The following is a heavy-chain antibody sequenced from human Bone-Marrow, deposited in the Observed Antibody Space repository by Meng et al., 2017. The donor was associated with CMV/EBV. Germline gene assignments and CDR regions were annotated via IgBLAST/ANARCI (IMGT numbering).Heavy chain of an antibody. J-gene: IGHJ4*02. CDR1: GGSISGYY. Sequence: SETLSLTCTVSGGSISGYYWSWIRQPPGKGLEWIGEINHSGSTNYNPSLKSRVTISVDTSKNQFSLKLSSVTAADTAVYYCATDTYYDFWSGYYRQFDYWGQGTLVTVSS. CDR3: ATDTYYDFWSGYYRQFDY. CDR2: INHSGST. V-gene: IGHV4-34*01. D-gene: IGHD3-3*01.